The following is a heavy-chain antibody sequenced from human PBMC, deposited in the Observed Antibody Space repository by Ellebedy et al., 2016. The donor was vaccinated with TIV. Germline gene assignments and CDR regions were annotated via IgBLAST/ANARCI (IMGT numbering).Heavy chain of an antibody. V-gene: IGHV3-21*04. CDR1: GFTFSSYS. CDR3: VQGGGTTKYYFDY. D-gene: IGHD1-26*01. J-gene: IGHJ4*02. CDR2: ISSSSSYI. Sequence: GGSLRLXCAASGFTFSSYSMNWVRQAPGKGLEWVSSISSSSSYIYYADSVKGRFTISRDNSKNTLYLQMNSLRAEDTAVYHCVQGGGTTKYYFDYWGQGTLVTVSS.